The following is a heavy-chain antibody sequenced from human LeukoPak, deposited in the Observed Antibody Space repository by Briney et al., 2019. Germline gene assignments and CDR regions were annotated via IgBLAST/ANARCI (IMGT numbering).Heavy chain of an antibody. Sequence: PGGSLRLSCAASGFTFSSYGMHWVRQAPGKGLEWVAFIRYDGSYKYYADSVKGRFTISRDNSKNTLYLQMNSLRAEDTAVYYCTRDSTTFRFGYWGQGTLVTVSS. V-gene: IGHV3-30*02. CDR3: TRDSTTFRFGY. CDR2: IRYDGSYK. J-gene: IGHJ4*02. D-gene: IGHD4-11*01. CDR1: GFTFSSYG.